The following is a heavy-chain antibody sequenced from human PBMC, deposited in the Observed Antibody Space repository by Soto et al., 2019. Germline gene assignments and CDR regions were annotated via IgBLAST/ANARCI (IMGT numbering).Heavy chain of an antibody. D-gene: IGHD6-6*01. CDR2: IYYSGST. V-gene: IGHV4-59*01. J-gene: IGHJ4*02. Sequence: SETLSLTCTVSGGSISSYYWSWIRQPPGKGLEWIGYIYYSGSTNYNPSLKSRVTISVDTSKNQFSLKLSSVTAADTAVYYCAREASIEARPAQFDYWGQGTLVPVSS. CDR1: GGSISSYY. CDR3: AREASIEARPAQFDY.